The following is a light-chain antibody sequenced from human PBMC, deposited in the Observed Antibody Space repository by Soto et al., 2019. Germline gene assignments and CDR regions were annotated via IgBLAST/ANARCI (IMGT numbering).Light chain of an antibody. CDR2: GAS. Sequence: EIVLTQSPATLSLSPGERASLSCRASQSVSSYLAWYQQKPGQAPRLLIYGASSRATGIPDRFSGSGSGTDFTLTISRLEPEDFAVYYCQQYGSSRRTFGQGTKVDI. V-gene: IGKV3-20*01. CDR1: QSVSSY. CDR3: QQYGSSRRT. J-gene: IGKJ1*01.